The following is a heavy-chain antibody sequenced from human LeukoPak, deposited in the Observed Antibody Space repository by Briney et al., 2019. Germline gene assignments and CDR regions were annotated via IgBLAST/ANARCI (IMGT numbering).Heavy chain of an antibody. CDR3: TRDPEGHGNYFDY. CDR1: GGSISSYF. D-gene: IGHD1-14*01. Sequence: SETLSLTCTVSGGSISSYFCTWIRQPAGKGLEWIGRIHTSGSTNYNPSLKSRVTMSVDTSKNQFSLKLSSVTAADTAVYYCTRDPEGHGNYFDYWGQGALVTVSS. V-gene: IGHV4-4*07. J-gene: IGHJ4*02. CDR2: IHTSGST.